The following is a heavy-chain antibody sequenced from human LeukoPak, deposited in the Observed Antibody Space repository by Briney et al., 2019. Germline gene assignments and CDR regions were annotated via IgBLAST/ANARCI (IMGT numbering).Heavy chain of an antibody. CDR2: IIPIFGTA. Sequence: GASVKVSCKASGYTFTSYAISWVRQAPGQGLEWMGGIIPIFGTANYAQKFQGRVTITADESTSTAYMELSSLRSEDTAVYYCARGVGYGDRYYYYCYMDVWGKGTTVTISS. V-gene: IGHV1-69*13. J-gene: IGHJ6*03. CDR1: GYTFTSYA. CDR3: ARGVGYGDRYYYYCYMDV. D-gene: IGHD4-17*01.